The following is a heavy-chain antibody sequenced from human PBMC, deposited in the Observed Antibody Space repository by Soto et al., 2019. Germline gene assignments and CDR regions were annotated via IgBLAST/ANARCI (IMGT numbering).Heavy chain of an antibody. CDR1: GYTFTGYY. V-gene: IGHV1-2*04. CDR2: INPNSGGT. Sequence: ASVKVSCTASGYTFTGYYIHWVRQAPGQGLEWMGWINPNSGGTGYAQKFQGWVTMTRDTSISTAYMELSRLTSDDTAMYYCARAPGGYFDSSGYYSFAFDIWGQGTMVTVSS. CDR3: ARAPGGYFDSSGYYSFAFDI. D-gene: IGHD3-22*01. J-gene: IGHJ3*02.